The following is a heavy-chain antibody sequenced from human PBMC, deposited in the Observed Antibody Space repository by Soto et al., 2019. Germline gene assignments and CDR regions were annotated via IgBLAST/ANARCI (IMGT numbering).Heavy chain of an antibody. J-gene: IGHJ2*01. CDR3: AREVLAYCGGDCYPYWYFHL. CDR2: ISYDGSNK. Sequence: QVQLVESGGGVVQPGRSLRLSCAASGFTFSSYAMHWVRQAPGKGLEWVAVISYDGSNKYYADSVKGRFTISRDNSKNTLYLQMNSLRAEDTAVYYCAREVLAYCGGDCYPYWYFHLWGRGTLVTVSS. V-gene: IGHV3-30-3*01. CDR1: GFTFSSYA. D-gene: IGHD2-21*02.